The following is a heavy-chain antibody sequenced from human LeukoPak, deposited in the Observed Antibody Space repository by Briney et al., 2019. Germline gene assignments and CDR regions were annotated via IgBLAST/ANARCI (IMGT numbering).Heavy chain of an antibody. V-gene: IGHV3-30-3*01. J-gene: IGHJ4*02. D-gene: IGHD3-10*01. CDR2: ISYDGSNK. Sequence: PGRSLRLSCAASGFTFSSYATRWVRQAPGKGLEWVAVISYDGSNKYYADSVKGRFTISRDNSKNTLYLQMNSLRAEDTAVYYCARVRRWFGDPENPGFDYWGQGTLVTVSS. CDR3: ARVRRWFGDPENPGFDY. CDR1: GFTFSSYA.